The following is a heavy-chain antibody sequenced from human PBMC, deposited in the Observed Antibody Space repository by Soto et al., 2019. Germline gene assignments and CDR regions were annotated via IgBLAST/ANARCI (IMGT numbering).Heavy chain of an antibody. J-gene: IGHJ1*01. D-gene: IGHD1-1*01. CDR1: GFAFNDFA. CDR3: AKGASHAPLEK. V-gene: IGHV3-23*01. Sequence: EVHLLESGGDLVLPGGSLRLSCAASGFAFNDFAMNWVRQAPGKGPEWLSTISGSDDKTFHSDSVKSRFNISRDNYNNKMFLQMNSLRAKDTAIYYCAKGASHAPLEKWGRGPLVTVSS. CDR2: ISGSDDKT.